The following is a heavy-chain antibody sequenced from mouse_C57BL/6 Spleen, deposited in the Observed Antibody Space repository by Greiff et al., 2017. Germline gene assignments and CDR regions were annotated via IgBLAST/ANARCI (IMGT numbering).Heavy chain of an antibody. CDR1: GYTFTSYG. CDR2: IYPRSGNT. V-gene: IGHV1-81*01. Sequence: QVQLQQSGAELARPGASVKLSCKASGYTFTSYGISWVKQRTGQGLEWIGEIYPRSGNTYYNEKFKGKATLTADKSSSTAYMELRSLTSEDSAVYFCARGGSSKGGFDYWGQGTTLTVSS. J-gene: IGHJ2*01. CDR3: ARGGSSKGGFDY. D-gene: IGHD1-1*01.